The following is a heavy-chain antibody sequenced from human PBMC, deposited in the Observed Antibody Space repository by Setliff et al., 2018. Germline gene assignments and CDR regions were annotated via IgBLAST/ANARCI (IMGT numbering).Heavy chain of an antibody. V-gene: IGHV4-4*07. CDR1: GGSISSYY. D-gene: IGHD6-19*01. Sequence: SETLSLTCTVSGGSISSYYWSWIRQPAGEGLEWIGHIYIGGSANYNPSLKSRVTMSIDTSKNQFSLKLNSVSAADMAVYYCAREQWLDPPGYYYMDVWAKGTTVTVSS. CDR3: AREQWLDPPGYYYMDV. CDR2: IYIGGSA. J-gene: IGHJ6*03.